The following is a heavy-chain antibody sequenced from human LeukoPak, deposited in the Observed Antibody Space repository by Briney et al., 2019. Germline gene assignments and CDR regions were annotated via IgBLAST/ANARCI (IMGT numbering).Heavy chain of an antibody. D-gene: IGHD3-10*01. CDR2: ITGSGSAT. V-gene: IGHV3-23*01. Sequence: GGSLILSCAASGFTFTNYAINWVRQAPGKGLEWVSTITGSGSATYYADSVKGRFTISRDKSKNTLDLQMNALRAEDTAVYYCARGSSFFGHYFDYWGQGTLVTVSS. J-gene: IGHJ4*02. CDR1: GFTFTNYA. CDR3: ARGSSFFGHYFDY.